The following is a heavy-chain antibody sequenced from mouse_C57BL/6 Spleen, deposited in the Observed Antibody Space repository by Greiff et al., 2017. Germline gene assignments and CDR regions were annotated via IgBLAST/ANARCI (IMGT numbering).Heavy chain of an antibody. V-gene: IGHV8-12*01. J-gene: IGHJ4*01. CDR2: IYWDDDK. CDR3: ARKGAYYDAMDY. D-gene: IGHD2-10*01. CDR1: GFSLSTSGMG. Sequence: QVTLKVSGPGILQSSQTLSLTCSFSGFSLSTSGMGVSWIRQPSGKGLEWLAHIYWDDDKRYNPSLKSRLTISKDTSRNQVFLKITSVDTADTATYYWARKGAYYDAMDYWGQGTSVTVSS.